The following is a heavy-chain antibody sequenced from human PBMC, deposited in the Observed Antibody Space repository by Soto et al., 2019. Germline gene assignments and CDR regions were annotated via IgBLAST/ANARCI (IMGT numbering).Heavy chain of an antibody. CDR1: GGSFSGYY. D-gene: IGHD2-2*01. V-gene: IGHV4-34*01. Sequence: SETLSLTCAVYGGSFSGYYWSWIRQPPGKGLEWIGEINHSGSTNYNPSLKSRVTISVDTSKNQFSLKLSSVTAADTAAYYCARSNSGGPKKDIVVVPAALGVFGGNWFDPWGQGTLVTVSS. CDR2: INHSGST. CDR3: ARSNSGGPKKDIVVVPAALGVFGGNWFDP. J-gene: IGHJ5*02.